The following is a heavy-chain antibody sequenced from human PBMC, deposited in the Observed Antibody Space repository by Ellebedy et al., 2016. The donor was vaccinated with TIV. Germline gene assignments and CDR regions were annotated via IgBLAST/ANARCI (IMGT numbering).Heavy chain of an antibody. J-gene: IGHJ4*02. CDR1: GFIVSTNH. CDR2: GYT. CDR3: AKGSFPFGDKSERIYSFQY. D-gene: IGHD3-10*01. V-gene: IGHV3-53*04. Sequence: PGGSLRLSCTASGFIVSTNHMSWVRQAPGKGLEWVGGYTNYADSVKGRFTISTHNSRNTLYLQMTNLRTEDPAVHYCAKGSFPFGDKSERIYSFQYWGQGTLVTVSS.